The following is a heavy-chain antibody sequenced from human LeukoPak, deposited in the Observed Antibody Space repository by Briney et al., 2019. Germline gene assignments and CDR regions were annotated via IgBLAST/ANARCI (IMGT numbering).Heavy chain of an antibody. D-gene: IGHD5-24*01. CDR2: IKEDGSEK. CDR1: GFTFSNYW. CDR3: ARASDPWLQLT. Sequence: PGGSLRLSCAASGFTFSNYWMIWVRQAPGKGLEWVGNIKEDGSEKRYADSVRCRFSISRDNAQTSLYLQMNRLRAEDTAVYYCARASDPWLQLTWGQGTLVTVSS. V-gene: IGHV3-7*05. J-gene: IGHJ5*02.